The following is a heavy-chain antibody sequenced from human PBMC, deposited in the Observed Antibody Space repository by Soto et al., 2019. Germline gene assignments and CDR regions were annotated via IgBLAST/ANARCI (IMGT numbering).Heavy chain of an antibody. J-gene: IGHJ6*03. V-gene: IGHV3-48*01. CDR2: ISSSSSTI. CDR3: ARSNSRGRKFYYYMDV. Sequence: GSLRLSCAASGFTFSSYSMNWVRQAPGKGLEWVSYISSSSSTIYYADSVKGRFTISRDNAKNSLYLQMNSLRAEDTAVYYCARSNSRGRKFYYYMDVWGKGTTVTVSS. CDR1: GFTFSSYS.